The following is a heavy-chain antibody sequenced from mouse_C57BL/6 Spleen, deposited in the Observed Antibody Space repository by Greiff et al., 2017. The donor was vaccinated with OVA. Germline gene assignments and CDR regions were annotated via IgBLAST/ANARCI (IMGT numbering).Heavy chain of an antibody. CDR3: ARVYGYDWYFDV. CDR2: INPNNGGT. Sequence: VHVKQSGPELVKPGASVKIPCKASGYTFTDYNMDWVKQSHGKSLEWIGDINPNNGGTIYNQKFKGKATLTVDKSSSTAYMELRSLTSEDTAVYYCARVYGYDWYFDVWGTGTTVTVSS. J-gene: IGHJ1*03. V-gene: IGHV1-18*01. D-gene: IGHD2-2*01. CDR1: GYTFTDYN.